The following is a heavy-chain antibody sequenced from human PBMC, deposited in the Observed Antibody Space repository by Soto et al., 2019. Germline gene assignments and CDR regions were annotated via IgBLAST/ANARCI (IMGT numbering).Heavy chain of an antibody. J-gene: IGHJ4*02. D-gene: IGHD2-15*01. CDR2: FVPLFGST. CDR3: ATHSLGTSSSPSFDN. V-gene: IGHV1-69*01. CDR1: GGTFSGYA. Sequence: QVQLVQSGAEVKKPGSSVKVSCQASGGTFSGYALTWVRQAPGQGLEWMGEFVPLFGSTNYAQKFAGRITIIADESTSTGYMELSTLRSEDTAVYYCATHSLGTSSSPSFDNWGQGTLVTVSS.